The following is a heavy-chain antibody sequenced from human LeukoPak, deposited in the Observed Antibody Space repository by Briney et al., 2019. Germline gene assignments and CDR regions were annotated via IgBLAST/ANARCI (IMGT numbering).Heavy chain of an antibody. CDR1: GYVFTNYW. V-gene: IGHV5-51*01. J-gene: IGHJ4*02. Sequence: GEALKISCKGAGYVFTNYWIGWGRRMPGKGREWMGIIYPGDSDTKYSPSFQGQVTISADKSISTAYLQWSSLKASDTAIYYCARHRADDVLTGNDYWGQGTLVTVSS. D-gene: IGHD3-9*01. CDR3: ARHRADDVLTGNDY. CDR2: IYPGDSDT.